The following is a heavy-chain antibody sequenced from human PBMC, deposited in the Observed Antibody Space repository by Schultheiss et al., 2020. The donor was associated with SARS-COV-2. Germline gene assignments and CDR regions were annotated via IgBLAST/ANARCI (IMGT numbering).Heavy chain of an antibody. CDR2: ISYDGSNK. Sequence: GGSLRLSCAASGFTFSSYGMHWVRQAPGKGLEWVAVISYDGSNKYYADSVKGRFTISRDNSKNTLYLQMNSLRAEDTAVYYCARGRQLPVYWGQGTLVTVSS. V-gene: IGHV3-33*05. J-gene: IGHJ4*02. CDR3: ARGRQLPVY. D-gene: IGHD6-6*01. CDR1: GFTFSSYG.